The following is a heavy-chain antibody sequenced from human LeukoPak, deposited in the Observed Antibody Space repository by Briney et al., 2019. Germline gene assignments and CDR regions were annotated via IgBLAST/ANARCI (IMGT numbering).Heavy chain of an antibody. V-gene: IGHV3-33*06. CDR2: IWYDGSNK. CDR3: AKIRPLYSSLGPFDY. Sequence: PGGSLRLSCAASGFSFTRFGMHWVRQAPGKGLEWVAVIWYDGSNKNYADSVKGRFTISRDNSKNTMYLQMNSLRAEDTAVYYCAKIRPLYSSLGPFDYWGQGTLVTVSS. D-gene: IGHD2-2*02. J-gene: IGHJ4*02. CDR1: GFSFTRFG.